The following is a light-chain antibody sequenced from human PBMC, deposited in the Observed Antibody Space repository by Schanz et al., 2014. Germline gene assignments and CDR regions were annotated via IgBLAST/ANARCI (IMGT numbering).Light chain of an antibody. J-gene: IGLJ2*01. CDR1: YGHSGYV. Sequence: QSVLTQSSSASASLGSSVRLTCTLSYGHSGYVVAWHQQQPGKAPRFLMRLEDSGRYKKGSGIPDRFAGSSSGADRYLSISNLQSEDEAHYYCETWDSNTRVFGGGTKLTVL. CDR2: LEDSGRY. V-gene: IGLV4-60*03. CDR3: ETWDSNTRV.